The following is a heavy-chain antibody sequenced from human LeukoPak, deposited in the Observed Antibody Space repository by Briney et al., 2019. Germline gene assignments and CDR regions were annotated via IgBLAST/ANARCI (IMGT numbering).Heavy chain of an antibody. CDR1: GFTFSSYG. CDR3: AKALQNIVVVPAAKPSQNDY. J-gene: IGHJ4*02. V-gene: IGHV3-30*02. CDR2: ILYDGSNK. D-gene: IGHD2-2*01. Sequence: PGGSLRLSCAASGFTFSSYGMHWVRQAPGKGLEWVAFILYDGSNKYYADSVKGRFTISRDNSKNTLYLQMNSLRAEDTAVYYCAKALQNIVVVPAAKPSQNDYWGQGTLVTVSS.